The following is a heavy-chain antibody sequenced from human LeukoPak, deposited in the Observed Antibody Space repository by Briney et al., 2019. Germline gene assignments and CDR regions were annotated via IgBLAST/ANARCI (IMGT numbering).Heavy chain of an antibody. CDR1: GFTFNNYA. Sequence: GGSLRLSCAASGFTFNNYAMTWVRQAPGKGLEWVSTIIGSGGSTDYADSVKGRFTISRDNSKDTLFLQMDSLRVEDTAVYYCATFCSGGDCYSFAPWGQGTLVTVSS. CDR3: ATFCSGGDCYSFAP. V-gene: IGHV3-23*01. D-gene: IGHD2-15*01. J-gene: IGHJ5*02. CDR2: IIGSGGST.